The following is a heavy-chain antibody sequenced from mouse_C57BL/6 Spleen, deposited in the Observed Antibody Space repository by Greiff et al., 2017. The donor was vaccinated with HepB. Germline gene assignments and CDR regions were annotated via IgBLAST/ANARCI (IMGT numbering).Heavy chain of an antibody. V-gene: IGHV1-69*01. J-gene: IGHJ2*01. D-gene: IGHD2-2*01. CDR1: GYTFTSYW. CDR2: IDPSDSYT. CDR3: AREPIYYGYENYFDY. Sequence: QVQLQQPGAELVMPGASVKLSCKASGYTFTSYWMHWVKQRPGQGLEWIGEIDPSDSYTNYNQKFKGKSTLTVDKSSSTAYMQLSSLTSEDSAVYFCAREPIYYGYENYFDYWGQGTTLTVSS.